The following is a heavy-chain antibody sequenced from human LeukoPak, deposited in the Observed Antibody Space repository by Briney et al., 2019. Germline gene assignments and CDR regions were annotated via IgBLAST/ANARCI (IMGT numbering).Heavy chain of an antibody. Sequence: ASVKVSCKASGYTFTSYGINWVRQATGQGLEWMGWMNPNSGNTGYAQKFQGRVTMTRNTSISTAYMELSSLRSEDTAVYYCARSGGGYGDYDEVPFDYWGQGTLVTVSS. CDR2: MNPNSGNT. J-gene: IGHJ4*02. CDR3: ARSGGGYGDYDEVPFDY. V-gene: IGHV1-8*02. D-gene: IGHD4-17*01. CDR1: GYTFTSYG.